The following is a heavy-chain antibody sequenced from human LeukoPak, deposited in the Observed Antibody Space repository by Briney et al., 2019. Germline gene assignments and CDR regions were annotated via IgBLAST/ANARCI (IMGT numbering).Heavy chain of an antibody. V-gene: IGHV3-15*01. CDR1: GFTFSNAW. D-gene: IGHD3-22*01. CDR3: TTDLYYDSSGYYYGGFNAFDI. Sequence: KAGGSLRLSCAASGFTFSNAWMSWVRHAPGKGLEGVGRFKSKTDGGTTDYAAPVKRRFTVSRDDSKNTLYLQMNSPKTEDTAVYYCTTDLYYDSSGYYYGGFNAFDIWGQGTMVTVSS. CDR2: FKSKTDGGTT. J-gene: IGHJ3*02.